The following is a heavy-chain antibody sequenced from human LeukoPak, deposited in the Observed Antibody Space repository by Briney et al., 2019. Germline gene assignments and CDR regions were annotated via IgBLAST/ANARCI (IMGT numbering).Heavy chain of an antibody. Sequence: PGGSLRLSCAASGFSFRSYAMSWVRQAPGRGLEWVSSISGSGNSPYYADFVKGRFTISRDNSKSTLYLQMNSLRAEDTAVYYCASGREGYNTAFGYWGQGTLLTVSS. V-gene: IGHV3-23*01. CDR1: GFSFRSYA. J-gene: IGHJ4*02. CDR3: ASGREGYNTAFGY. D-gene: IGHD5-24*01. CDR2: ISGSGNSP.